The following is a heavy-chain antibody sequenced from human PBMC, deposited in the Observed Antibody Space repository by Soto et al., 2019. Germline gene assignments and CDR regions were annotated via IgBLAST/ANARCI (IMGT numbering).Heavy chain of an antibody. V-gene: IGHV3-23*01. CDR3: AKARTRHSSSSEVWSDP. CDR2: ISGSGGST. D-gene: IGHD6-6*01. Sequence: QTGGSLRLSCAASGFTFSSYAMSWVRQAPGKGLEWVSAISGSGGSTYYADSVKGRFTISRDNSKNTLYLQMNSLRAEDTAVYYCAKARTRHSSSSEVWSDPWGQGTLVTVSS. CDR1: GFTFSSYA. J-gene: IGHJ5*02.